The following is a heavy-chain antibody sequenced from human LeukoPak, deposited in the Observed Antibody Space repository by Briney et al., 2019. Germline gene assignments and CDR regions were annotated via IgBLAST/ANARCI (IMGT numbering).Heavy chain of an antibody. Sequence: GGSLRLSCAASGFTFSSYGMHWVRQAPGKGLEWVAFIRYDGSNKYYADSVKGRFTISRDNSKNTLYLQMNSLRAEDTAVYYCAKDKDYGFDYWGQGTLVTVSS. CDR3: AKDKDYGFDY. J-gene: IGHJ4*02. CDR1: GFTFSSYG. D-gene: IGHD4-17*01. V-gene: IGHV3-30*02. CDR2: IRYDGSNK.